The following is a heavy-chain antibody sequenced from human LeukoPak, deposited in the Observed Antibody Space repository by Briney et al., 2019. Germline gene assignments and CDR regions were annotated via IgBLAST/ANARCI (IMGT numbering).Heavy chain of an antibody. CDR3: AKRSGANPAYYFDY. J-gene: IGHJ4*02. CDR2: ISGGGGGNT. V-gene: IGHV3-23*01. Sequence: GGSLRLSCAVSGFTFSSYAMSWVRQAPGKGLEWVSAISGGGGGNTYYADSVKGRFTISRDNSKNTLYLQMNSLSAEDTAVYYCAKRSGANPAYYFDYWGQGTLVTVSS. D-gene: IGHD4/OR15-4a*01. CDR1: GFTFSSYA.